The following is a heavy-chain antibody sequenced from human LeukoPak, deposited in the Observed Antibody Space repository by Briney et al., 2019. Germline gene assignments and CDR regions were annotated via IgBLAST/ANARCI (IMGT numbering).Heavy chain of an antibody. V-gene: IGHV1-46*01. CDR2: INPSGGST. CDR3: ARAELRYFDWFPFDY. D-gene: IGHD3-9*01. Sequence: ASVKVSCKASGYTFTSYYMHWVRQAPGQGLEWMGIINPSGGSTSYAQKFQGRVTMTRDTSTSTVYMELSSLRSEDTAVYYCARAELRYFDWFPFDYWGQGTLVTVSS. J-gene: IGHJ4*02. CDR1: GYTFTSYY.